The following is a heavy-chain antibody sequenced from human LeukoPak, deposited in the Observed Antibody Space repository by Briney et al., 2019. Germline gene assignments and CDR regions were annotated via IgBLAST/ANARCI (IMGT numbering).Heavy chain of an antibody. D-gene: IGHD3-10*01. CDR2: IYYSGST. Sequence: PSETLSLTCAVSGVSIRSGGYSWSWIRQPPGKGLEWIGYIYYSGSTYYNPSLKSRVTISVDTSKNRFSLKLSSVTAADTALYYCARESNYHGSGTGWFDPWGQGTLVTVSS. CDR1: GVSIRSGGYS. V-gene: IGHV4-30-4*07. CDR3: ARESNYHGSGTGWFDP. J-gene: IGHJ5*02.